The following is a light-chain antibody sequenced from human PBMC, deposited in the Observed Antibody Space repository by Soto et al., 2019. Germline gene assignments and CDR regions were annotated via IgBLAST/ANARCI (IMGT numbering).Light chain of an antibody. CDR1: SSDVGGSNY. V-gene: IGLV2-14*01. J-gene: IGLJ1*01. Sequence: QSVLTQPASVSGSPGQSITISCTGTSSDVGGSNYVSWYQQLPGKAPKLMIYEVSNRPSGVSNRFSGSKSGNTASLTISGLQAEDEADYYCSSYTSTNYVFGTGTKVTVL. CDR3: SSYTSTNYV. CDR2: EVS.